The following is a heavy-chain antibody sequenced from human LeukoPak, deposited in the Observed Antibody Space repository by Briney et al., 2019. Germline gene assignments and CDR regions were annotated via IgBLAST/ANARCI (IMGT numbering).Heavy chain of an antibody. CDR2: IHYSGNT. D-gene: IGHD4-23*01. CDR3: AREDNDYGGKKAFDY. Sequence: PSETLSLTCAVSGGSSRSGDYFWSWLRQPPGKGLEWIGHIHYSGNTYYNPSLKSRVSISVDTSKNQFSLKLSSVTAADTAVYYCAREDNDYGGKKAFDYWGQGTLVTVSS. CDR1: GGSSRSGDYF. V-gene: IGHV4-30-4*01. J-gene: IGHJ4*02.